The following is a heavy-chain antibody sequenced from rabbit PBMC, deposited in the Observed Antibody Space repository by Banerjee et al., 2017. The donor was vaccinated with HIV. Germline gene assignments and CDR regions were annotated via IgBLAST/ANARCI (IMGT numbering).Heavy chain of an antibody. Sequence: QSLEESGGDLVKPGASLTLTCTASGFSFSSNAMCWVRQAPGKGLEWVACIYTADGSTNYASWAKGRFTISKTSSTTVTLQMTSLTAADTATYFCARRGYAGYVYYDYPNRGYFNLWAQAPSSPS. CDR3: ARRGYAGYVYYDYPNRGYFNL. J-gene: IGHJ4*01. V-gene: IGHV1S40*01. CDR1: GFSFSSNA. D-gene: IGHD7-1*01. CDR2: IYTADGST.